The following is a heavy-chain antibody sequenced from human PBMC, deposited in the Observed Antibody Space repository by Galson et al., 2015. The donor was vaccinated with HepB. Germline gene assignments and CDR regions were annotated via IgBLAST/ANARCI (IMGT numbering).Heavy chain of an antibody. D-gene: IGHD6-13*01. CDR2: IHPGDSDT. CDR1: GYSFSMFW. CDR3: ARRTAAAVTWFGP. Sequence: QSGAEVKKPGESLKISCEGSGYSFSMFWIGWVRQMPGRGLEWMGAIHPGDSDTRYSPSFQGQVTISADKSISTAYLQWSSLKASDTAMYYCARRTAAAVTWFGPWGQGTLVTVSS. V-gene: IGHV5-51*01. J-gene: IGHJ5*02.